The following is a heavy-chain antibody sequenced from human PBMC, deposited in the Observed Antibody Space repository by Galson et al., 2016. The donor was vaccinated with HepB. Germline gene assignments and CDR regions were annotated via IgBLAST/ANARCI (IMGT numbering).Heavy chain of an antibody. CDR2: IYYAGRT. J-gene: IGHJ5*02. CDR1: GGSISGSSYY. V-gene: IGHV4-39*01. D-gene: IGHD1-1*01. CDR3: ARRGTGKNWFDP. Sequence: SETLSLTCTVSGGSISGSSYYWGWVRQPPGKGLERIGIIYYAGRTYYNPSLKSLVTISVDTSKNQFSLNLNSVTVADTAVYYCARRGTGKNWFDPWGQGTLVTVSS.